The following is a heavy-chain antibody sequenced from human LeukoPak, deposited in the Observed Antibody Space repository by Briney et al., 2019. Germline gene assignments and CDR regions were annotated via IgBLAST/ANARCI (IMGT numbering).Heavy chain of an antibody. V-gene: IGHV3-21*01. CDR2: ISSSSSYI. J-gene: IGHJ5*01. CDR1: GFTFSSYS. CDR3: ARDRSIAARPNWFDS. Sequence: PGGSLRLSCAASGFTFSSYSMNWVRQAPGKGLEWVSSISSSSSYIYYADSVKGRFTISRDNAKNSLYLQMNSLRAEDTAVYYCARDRSIAARPNWFDSWGQGTLVTVSS. D-gene: IGHD6-6*01.